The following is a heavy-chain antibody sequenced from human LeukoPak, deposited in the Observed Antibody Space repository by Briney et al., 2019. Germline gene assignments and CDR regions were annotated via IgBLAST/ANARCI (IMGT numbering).Heavy chain of an antibody. V-gene: IGHV4-59*08. CDR1: GGSISSYY. CDR2: IYYSGST. J-gene: IGHJ6*02. CDR3: ARLLSGSYYASPYGMDV. D-gene: IGHD1-26*01. Sequence: SETLSLTCTVSGGSISSYYWSWIRQPPGKGLEWIGYIYYSGSTNYNPSLKSRVTTSVDTSKNQFSLKLSSVTAADTAVYYCARLLSGSYYASPYGMDVWGQGTTVTVSS.